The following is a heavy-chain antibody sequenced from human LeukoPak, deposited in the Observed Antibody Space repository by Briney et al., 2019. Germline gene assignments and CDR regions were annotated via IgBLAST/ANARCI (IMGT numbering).Heavy chain of an antibody. Sequence: KASETLSLTCTLVARSIISGGFDWNWIRQHPVKGLEWIGFMSYSGTTNYNPSLKSRVTISVDTTQNQFSLRLSSVTASDTAMYSWARKTEYGLSYYIDVWGRGTTVTVSS. CDR2: MSYSGTT. CDR1: ARSIISGGFD. J-gene: IGHJ6*03. CDR3: ARKTEYGLSYYIDV. V-gene: IGHV4-31*03. D-gene: IGHD4-17*01.